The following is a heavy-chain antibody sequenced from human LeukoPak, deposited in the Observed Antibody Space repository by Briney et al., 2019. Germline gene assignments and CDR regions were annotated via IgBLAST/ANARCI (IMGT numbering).Heavy chain of an antibody. Sequence: GASVKVSCKVSGYTLTELSMHWVRQAPGKGLEWMGGFDPEDGETIYAQKFQGRVAMTEDTSTDTAYMELSSLRSEDTAVYYCATRYCGGDCYFPQVDAFDIWGQGTMVTVSS. J-gene: IGHJ3*02. CDR2: FDPEDGET. V-gene: IGHV1-24*01. CDR1: GYTLTELS. CDR3: ATRYCGGDCYFPQVDAFDI. D-gene: IGHD2-21*02.